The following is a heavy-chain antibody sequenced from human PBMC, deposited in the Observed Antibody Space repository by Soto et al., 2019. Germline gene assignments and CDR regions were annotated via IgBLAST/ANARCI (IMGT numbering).Heavy chain of an antibody. CDR1: GYTFTSYG. J-gene: IGHJ4*02. CDR3: ARVGVVAGPGGGYYFDY. CDR2: ISAYNGNT. D-gene: IGHD6-19*01. Sequence: ASVKVSCKASGYTFTSYGISWVRQAPGQGLEWMGWISAYNGNTNYAQKLQGRVTMTTDTSTSTAYMELRSLRSDDTAVYYCARVGVVAGPGGGYYFDYWGQGTLVTVSS. V-gene: IGHV1-18*01.